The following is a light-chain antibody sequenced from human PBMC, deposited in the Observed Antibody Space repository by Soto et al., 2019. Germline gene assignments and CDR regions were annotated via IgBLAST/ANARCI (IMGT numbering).Light chain of an antibody. V-gene: IGLV4-69*01. Sequence: QLVLTQSPSASASLGASVKLTCTLSSGHSSYAIAWHQQQPEKGPRYLMKLNSDGSHSKGDGIPDRFSDSSSGAERYLTISSLQSEDEADYYCQTWGTGIRTFGGGTKLTVL. J-gene: IGLJ2*01. CDR2: LNSDGSH. CDR1: SGHSSYA. CDR3: QTWGTGIRT.